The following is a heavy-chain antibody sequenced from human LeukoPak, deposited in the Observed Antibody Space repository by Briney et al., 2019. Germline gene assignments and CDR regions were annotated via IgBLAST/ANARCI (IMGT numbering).Heavy chain of an antibody. CDR3: ARAREDYGDYGNWLDP. Sequence: SETLSLTCTVSGGSITSYFWSWIRQPPGKGLEWIGYIYYSGSTNYNPSLKSRLTISVDTSKNQFSLKLSSVTAADTAVYYCARAREDYGDYGNWLDPWGQGTLVTVSS. J-gene: IGHJ5*02. CDR2: IYYSGST. V-gene: IGHV4-59*01. D-gene: IGHD4-17*01. CDR1: GGSITSYF.